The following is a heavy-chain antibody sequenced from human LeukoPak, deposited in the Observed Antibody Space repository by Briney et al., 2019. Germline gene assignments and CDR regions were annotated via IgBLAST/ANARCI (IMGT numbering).Heavy chain of an antibody. V-gene: IGHV3-15*01. Sequence: PGGSLRLSCAASGFTFSNAWMSWVRQAPGKGLEWVGRIKSKTDGGTTDYAAPAKGRFTISRDDSKNTLYLQMNSLKTEDTAVYYCTTYYYDSSGYSDYWGQGTLVTVSS. CDR3: TTYYYDSSGYSDY. CDR1: GFTFSNAW. CDR2: IKSKTDGGTT. J-gene: IGHJ4*02. D-gene: IGHD3-22*01.